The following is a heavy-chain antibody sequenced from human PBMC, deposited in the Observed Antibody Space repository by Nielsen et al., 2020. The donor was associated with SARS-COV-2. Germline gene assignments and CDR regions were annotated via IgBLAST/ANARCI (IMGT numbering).Heavy chain of an antibody. J-gene: IGHJ6*02. Sequence: SVKVSCKASGGTFSSYAISWVRQAPGQGLEWMGRIIPILGIANYAQKFQGRVTITADKSTSTAYMELSSLRSEDTAVYYCARESFDSSGYDYGMDVWGQGTTVTVSS. CDR3: ARESFDSSGYDYGMDV. CDR2: IIPILGIA. D-gene: IGHD3-22*01. V-gene: IGHV1-69*04. CDR1: GGTFSSYA.